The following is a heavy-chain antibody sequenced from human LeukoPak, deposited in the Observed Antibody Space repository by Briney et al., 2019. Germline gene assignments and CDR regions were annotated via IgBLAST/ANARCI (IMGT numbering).Heavy chain of an antibody. CDR1: GLTFSRSW. CDR3: AKIAVAGSSENC. D-gene: IGHD6-19*01. J-gene: IGHJ4*02. CDR2: INNDGSDT. V-gene: IGHV3-74*01. Sequence: GGSLRLSCVASGLTFSRSWMHWVRQAPGKGLVWVSRINNDGSDTNYADSVKGRFTISRDNAKNTVYLQMNSLRAEDTAVYYCAKIAVAGSSENCWGQGTLVTVSS.